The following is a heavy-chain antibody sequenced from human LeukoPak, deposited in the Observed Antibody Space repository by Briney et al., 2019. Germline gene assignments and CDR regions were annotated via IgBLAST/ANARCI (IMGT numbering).Heavy chain of an antibody. CDR3: ARELAARRIYYYYYYMDV. Sequence: AASVTVSCKASGYTFTGYYMHWVRQAPGQGLEWMGCINPNSGGTNYAQKYQGRVTMTRDTSISTAYMELSRLRSDDTAVYYCARELAARRIYYYYYYMDVWGKGTTVTVSS. J-gene: IGHJ6*03. D-gene: IGHD6-6*01. CDR1: GYTFTGYY. CDR2: INPNSGGT. V-gene: IGHV1-2*02.